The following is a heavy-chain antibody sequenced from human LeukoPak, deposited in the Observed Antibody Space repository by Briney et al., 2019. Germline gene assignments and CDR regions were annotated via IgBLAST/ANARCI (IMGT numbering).Heavy chain of an antibody. CDR2: INTDGSSA. CDR1: GFTSSSYW. CDR3: AREEYDDLGY. D-gene: IGHD3-3*01. J-gene: IGHJ4*02. Sequence: GGSLRLSCAASGFTSSSYWMHWVRQAPGKGLVWVSRINTDGSSASYADSVKGRFTISRDNAKNTLYLQMNSLRAEDTAVYYCAREEYDDLGYWGQGTLVTVSS. V-gene: IGHV3-74*01.